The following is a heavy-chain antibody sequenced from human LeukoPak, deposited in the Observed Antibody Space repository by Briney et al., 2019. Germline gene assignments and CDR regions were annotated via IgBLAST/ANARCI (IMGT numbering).Heavy chain of an antibody. CDR2: INPNSGGT. CDR3: ASGSDSSGYYFGKRETYYFDY. D-gene: IGHD3-22*01. J-gene: IGHJ4*02. Sequence: ASVKVSCKASGYTFTGYYMHWVRQAPGQGLEWMGWINPNSGGTNYAQKFQGRVTMTRDTSISTAYMELSRLRSDDTAVYYCASGSDSSGYYFGKRETYYFDYWGQGTLVTVSS. CDR1: GYTFTGYY. V-gene: IGHV1-2*02.